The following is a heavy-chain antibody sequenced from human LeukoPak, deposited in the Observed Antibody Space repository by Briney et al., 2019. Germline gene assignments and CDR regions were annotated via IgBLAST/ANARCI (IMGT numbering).Heavy chain of an antibody. CDR1: GFTFSNYG. CDR2: IWYDGSNK. D-gene: IGHD4-17*01. J-gene: IGHJ3*02. Sequence: GGSLRLSCAAPGFTFSNYGMHWVRQAPGKGLEWVAVIWYDGSNKYYADSVKGRFTISRDNSKNTLYLQMNSLRAEDTAVYYCARDATTVRAFDIWGQGTMVTVSS. V-gene: IGHV3-33*01. CDR3: ARDATTVRAFDI.